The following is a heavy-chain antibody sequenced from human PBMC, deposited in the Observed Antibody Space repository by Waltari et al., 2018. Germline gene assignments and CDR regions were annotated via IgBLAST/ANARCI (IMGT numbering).Heavy chain of an antibody. CDR3: ARGPCGGDCYFQIGVDP. V-gene: IGHV4-31*03. Sequence: QVQLQESGPGLVKPSQTLSLTCTVSGGSISSGGYYWSWTRQNPGKGLEWIGYIYYSGSTYYNPSLKSRVTISVDTSKNQFSLKLSSVTAADTAVYYCARGPCGGDCYFQIGVDPWGQGTLVTVSS. CDR2: IYYSGST. J-gene: IGHJ5*02. CDR1: GGSISSGGYY. D-gene: IGHD2-21*01.